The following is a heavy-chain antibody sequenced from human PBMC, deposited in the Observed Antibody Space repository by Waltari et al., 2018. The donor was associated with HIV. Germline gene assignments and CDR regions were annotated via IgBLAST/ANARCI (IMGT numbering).Heavy chain of an antibody. V-gene: IGHV4-39*01. Sequence: QLQLQESGPGLVKPSETLSLTCTVSGGSISSSSYYWGWIRQPPGKGLEWIGSIYYSGSTYYNPSLKSRVTISVDTSKNQFSLKLSSVTAADTAVYYCARQGITMVQRTIADFDYWGQGTLVTVSS. CDR3: ARQGITMVQRTIADFDY. J-gene: IGHJ4*02. D-gene: IGHD3-10*01. CDR2: IYYSGST. CDR1: GGSISSSSYY.